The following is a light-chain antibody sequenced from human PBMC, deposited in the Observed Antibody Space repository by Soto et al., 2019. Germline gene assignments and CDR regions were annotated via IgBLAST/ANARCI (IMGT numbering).Light chain of an antibody. Sequence: EIVLTQSPCSLSLSPGERATLSCRASQSVDSSFFAWYQQKPGQAPRLLIYGASNRATGIPDRFSGRGSGTDFTLTITGLEPEDFAVYCCQQYVSSVTFGQGTKVEIK. V-gene: IGKV3-20*01. CDR2: GAS. J-gene: IGKJ1*01. CDR3: QQYVSSVT. CDR1: QSVDSSF.